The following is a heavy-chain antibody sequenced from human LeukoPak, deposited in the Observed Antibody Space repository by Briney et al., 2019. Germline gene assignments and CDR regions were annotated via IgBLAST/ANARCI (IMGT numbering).Heavy chain of an antibody. CDR2: SSAYNGNT. D-gene: IGHD5-18*01. Sequence: ASVKVSCKASGYTFTSYGISWVRQAPGQGLEWMGWSSAYNGNTNYAQKLQGRVTMTTDTSTSTAYMELRSLRSDDTAVYYCARDLRIQLWSTDYYFDYWGQGTLVTVSS. CDR1: GYTFTSYG. CDR3: ARDLRIQLWSTDYYFDY. J-gene: IGHJ4*02. V-gene: IGHV1-18*01.